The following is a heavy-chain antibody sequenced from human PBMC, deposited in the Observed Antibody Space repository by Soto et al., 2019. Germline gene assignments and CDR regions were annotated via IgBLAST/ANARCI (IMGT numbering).Heavy chain of an antibody. CDR3: ARRPRAVAGEDYHYAMDV. V-gene: IGHV5-51*01. CDR2: IYPDDSDT. Sequence: GESLTISCQGSGYSFSRYWIVWVLQMPGKGLEWMGIIYPDDSDTRYSPSFQGQVSISVDKSISTAYLQWSSLKASDTAKYYCARRPRAVAGEDYHYAMDVWGQGTTVTVT. D-gene: IGHD6-19*01. CDR1: GYSFSRYW. J-gene: IGHJ6*02.